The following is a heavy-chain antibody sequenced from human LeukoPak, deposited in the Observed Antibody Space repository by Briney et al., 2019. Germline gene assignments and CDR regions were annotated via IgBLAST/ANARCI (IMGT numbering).Heavy chain of an antibody. Sequence: SETLSLTCTVSGDSVSNYYWSWLRQPPGKRLEWIGHSSYSGSTKYNPSLNSRVTLSVDTSKNQLSPKLSSVTAADTAVYYCARHVGNTLYFLDYWGQEILVTVSS. J-gene: IGHJ4*02. D-gene: IGHD1/OR15-1a*01. CDR1: GDSVSNYY. CDR2: SSYSGST. V-gene: IGHV4-59*08. CDR3: ARHVGNTLYFLDY.